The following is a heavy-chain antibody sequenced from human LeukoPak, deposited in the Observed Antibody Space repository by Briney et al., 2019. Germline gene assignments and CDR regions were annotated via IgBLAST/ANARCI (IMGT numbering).Heavy chain of an antibody. J-gene: IGHJ4*02. Sequence: GGSLRLSCAASGFTFSSYAMSWVREAPGKGLEWVSAIRGSGGSTYYADSVKGRFTISRDNSKNTLYLQMNSLRAEDTAVYYCAKDLSQNTYYYDSSGYFDYWGQGTLVTVSS. CDR3: AKDLSQNTYYYDSSGYFDY. CDR1: GFTFSSYA. CDR2: IRGSGGST. V-gene: IGHV3-23*01. D-gene: IGHD3-22*01.